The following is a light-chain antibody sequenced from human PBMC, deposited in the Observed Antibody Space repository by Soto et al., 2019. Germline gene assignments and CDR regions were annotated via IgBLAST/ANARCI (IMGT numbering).Light chain of an antibody. J-gene: IGKJ1*01. CDR3: QQSNSFPTP. V-gene: IGKV1-12*01. CDR2: AAS. Sequence: DIQMTQSPSAVAASVGDRVTITCRASQGISGWLGWYQQKPGKALTLLIYAASSLQSGVPSRFTSSESGTEFNLPISILQPEDFATYYCQQSNSFPTPFGQGTKVEIK. CDR1: QGISGW.